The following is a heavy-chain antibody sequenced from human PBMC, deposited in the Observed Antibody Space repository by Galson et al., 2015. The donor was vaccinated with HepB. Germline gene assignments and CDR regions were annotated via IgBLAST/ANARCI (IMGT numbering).Heavy chain of an antibody. CDR2: ISYDGSNK. CDR3: AKGPHYYYYMDV. CDR1: GFTFSSYG. V-gene: IGHV3-30*18. J-gene: IGHJ6*03. Sequence: SLRLSCAASGFTFSSYGMHWVRQAPGKGLEWVAVISYDGSNKYYADSVKGRFTISRDNSKNTLYLQMNSLRAEDTAVYYCAKGPHYYYYMDVWGKGTTVTVSS.